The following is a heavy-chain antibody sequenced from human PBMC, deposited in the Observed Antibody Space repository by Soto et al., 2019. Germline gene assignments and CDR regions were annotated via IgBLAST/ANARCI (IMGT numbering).Heavy chain of an antibody. Sequence: GGSLRLSCAGSGFPFNNYAINWVHQAPGKGLEWVSAISGSGGSTYYADSVKGRFTISRDNSKNTLYLQMNSLRAEDTAVYYCAKDKIVTMIVDYYGMDVWGQGTTVTVSS. J-gene: IGHJ6*02. V-gene: IGHV3-23*01. CDR1: GFPFNNYA. CDR3: AKDKIVTMIVDYYGMDV. D-gene: IGHD3-22*01. CDR2: ISGSGGST.